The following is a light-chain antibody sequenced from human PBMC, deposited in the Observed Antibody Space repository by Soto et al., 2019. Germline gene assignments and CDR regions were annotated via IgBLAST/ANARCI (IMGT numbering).Light chain of an antibody. CDR3: QQYCSSLYT. Sequence: EMGLPQSPCTLSLSPGERATLSCRASQSVSSSYLDCYQQKPGQSPRLLLYVASSMATGIPDRFSGSGSVTDFTLTNSGLETKYFAVAYGQQYCSSLYTIGQGTKLEVK. CDR1: QSVSSSY. J-gene: IGKJ2*01. CDR2: VAS. V-gene: IGKV3-20*01.